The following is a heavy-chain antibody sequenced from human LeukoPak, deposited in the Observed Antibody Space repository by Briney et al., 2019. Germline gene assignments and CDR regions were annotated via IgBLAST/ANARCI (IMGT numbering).Heavy chain of an antibody. V-gene: IGHV4-59*01. CDR2: IYYSGST. J-gene: IGHJ2*01. CDR3: ARGTGSWYPYWYFDL. CDR1: GGSISSYY. Sequence: NPSETLSLTCTVSGGSISSYYWSWIRQPPGKGLEWIGYIYYSGSTNYNPSLKSRVTISVDTSKNQFSLKLSSVTAADTAVYYCARGTGSWYPYWYFDLWGRGTLVTVSS. D-gene: IGHD6-13*01.